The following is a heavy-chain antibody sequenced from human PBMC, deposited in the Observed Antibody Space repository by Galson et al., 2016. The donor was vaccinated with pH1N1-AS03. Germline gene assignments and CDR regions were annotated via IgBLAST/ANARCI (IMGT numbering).Heavy chain of an antibody. Sequence: SCKASGGTLSSYTINWVRQAPGKGLEYVSGVYPNGVSPHYADSVKDRFTISRDNSKNTLSLQMSSLTTEDTAVYYCVKDLTGWGAFDFWGQGTMVTVS. CDR3: VKDLTGWGAFDF. CDR1: GGTLSSYT. D-gene: IGHD6-19*01. J-gene: IGHJ3*01. CDR2: VYPNGVSP. V-gene: IGHV3-64D*06.